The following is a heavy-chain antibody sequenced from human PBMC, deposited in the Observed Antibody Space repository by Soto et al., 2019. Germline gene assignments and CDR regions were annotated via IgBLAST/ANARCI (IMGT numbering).Heavy chain of an antibody. CDR2: IKSKTDGGTT. CDR1: GFTFSNAW. V-gene: IGHV3-15*07. Sequence: GGSLRLSCAASGFTFSNAWMNWVRQAPGKGLEWVGRIKSKTDGGTTDYAAPVKGRFTISRDDSKNTLYLQMNSLKTEDTAVYYCTTDKGYYYDSSGYYYDPAYYYYGMDVWGQGTTVTVSS. CDR3: TTDKGYYYDSSGYYYDPAYYYYGMDV. D-gene: IGHD3-22*01. J-gene: IGHJ6*02.